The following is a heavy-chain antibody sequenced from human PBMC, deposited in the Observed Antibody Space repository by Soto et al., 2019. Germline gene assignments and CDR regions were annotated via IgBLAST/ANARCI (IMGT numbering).Heavy chain of an antibody. CDR1: GFTFSSYG. Sequence: QVQLVESGGGVVQPGRSLRISCAASGFTFSSYGMHWVRQAPGKGLEWVAVIWYDGSNKYYADSVKGRFTISRDNSKNTLYLQMNSLRAEDTAVYYCARALIVATDNYYYGMDVWGQGTTVTVSS. J-gene: IGHJ6*02. CDR3: ARALIVATDNYYYGMDV. D-gene: IGHD5-12*01. CDR2: IWYDGSNK. V-gene: IGHV3-33*01.